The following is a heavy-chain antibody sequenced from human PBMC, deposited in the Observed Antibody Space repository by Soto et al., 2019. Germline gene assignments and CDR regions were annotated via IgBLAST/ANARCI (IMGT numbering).Heavy chain of an antibody. V-gene: IGHV4-59*12. Sequence: SETLSLTCTVSCGSISSYYWSWIRQPPGKGLEWIGYIYYSGSTNYNPSLKSRVTISVDTSKNQFSLKLSSVTAADTAVYYCAAFGIVSPGFDYWGRGTLVTVSS. CDR3: AAFGIVSPGFDY. CDR1: CGSISSYY. D-gene: IGHD3-22*01. J-gene: IGHJ4*02. CDR2: IYYSGST.